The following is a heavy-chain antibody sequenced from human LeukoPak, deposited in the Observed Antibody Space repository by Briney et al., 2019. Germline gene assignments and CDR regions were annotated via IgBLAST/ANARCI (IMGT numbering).Heavy chain of an antibody. J-gene: IGHJ5*02. Sequence: SGTLFLTCTGSGCSINNYYWNWIRQPPGKGLDGVGYIHDNGTANYNPSLKRRVTMSIDTAKNPFSLRLNSVTAADTAVYYCARFSRGNNWFDPWGQGTLVIVSS. CDR3: ARFSRGNNWFDP. V-gene: IGHV4-59*01. CDR1: GCSINNYY. CDR2: IHDNGTA. D-gene: IGHD3-16*01.